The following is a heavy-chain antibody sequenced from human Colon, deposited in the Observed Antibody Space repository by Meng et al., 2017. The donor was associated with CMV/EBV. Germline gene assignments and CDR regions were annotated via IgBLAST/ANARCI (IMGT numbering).Heavy chain of an antibody. D-gene: IGHD3-3*01. J-gene: IGHJ4*02. CDR1: GGSLSGFY. CDR2: IYYSGTA. V-gene: IGHV4-59*12. Sequence: SETLSLTCAVYGGSLSGFYWSWIRQPPGKGLEWIGFIYYSGTASYNPSLKSRVTISVDTSKNQFSLRLTSVTAADTAVYYCARDAPPRSGYNDYWGQGALVTVSS. CDR3: ARDAPPRSGYNDY.